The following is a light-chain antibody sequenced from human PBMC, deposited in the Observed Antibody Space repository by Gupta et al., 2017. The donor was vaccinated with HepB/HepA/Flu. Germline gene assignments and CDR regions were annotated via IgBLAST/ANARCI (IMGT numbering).Light chain of an antibody. CDR2: AAS. CDR1: QSISSY. Sequence: DIQMTQSPSSLSASVGDRVTITCRASQSISSYLNWHQQKPGKAPELLIYAASTLQTGVPSRFSGSGSRTDFTLTVSSLQPEDFATYYCQETYDTPRTFGGGTKVEIK. J-gene: IGKJ4*01. V-gene: IGKV1-39*01. CDR3: QETYDTPRT.